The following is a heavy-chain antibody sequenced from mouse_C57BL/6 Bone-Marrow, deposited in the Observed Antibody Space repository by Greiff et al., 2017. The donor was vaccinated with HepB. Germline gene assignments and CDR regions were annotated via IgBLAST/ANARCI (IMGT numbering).Heavy chain of an antibody. CDR1: GFTFSSYA. Sequence: EVKLMESGGGLVKPGGSLKLSCAASGFTFSSYAMSWVRQTTEKRLEWVATISDGGSYTYYPDNVKGRFTISRDNAKNNLYLQMSHLKSEDTAMYYCARDGYDYWGQGTTLTVSS. CDR3: ARDGYDY. V-gene: IGHV5-4*01. J-gene: IGHJ2*01. CDR2: ISDGGSYT.